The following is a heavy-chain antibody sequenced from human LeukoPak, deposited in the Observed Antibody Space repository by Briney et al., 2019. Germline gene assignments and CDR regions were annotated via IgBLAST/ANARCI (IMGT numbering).Heavy chain of an antibody. CDR2: IRYDGNNK. Sequence: GGSLRLSCAASGFSFSSCAVHWVRQAPGKGLEWVAFIRYDGNNKYYADSVKGRFTISRDNSKDTLYPQMSSLRAEDTAVYYCAKGDDYGANTRLPKYNWFDPWGQGTLVTVSS. CDR1: GFSFSSCA. CDR3: AKGDDYGANTRLPKYNWFDP. J-gene: IGHJ5*02. V-gene: IGHV3-30*02. D-gene: IGHD4-23*01.